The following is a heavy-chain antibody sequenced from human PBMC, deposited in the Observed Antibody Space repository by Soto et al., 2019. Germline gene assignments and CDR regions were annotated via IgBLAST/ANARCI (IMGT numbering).Heavy chain of an antibody. CDR2: IYYAGRT. D-gene: IGHD1-26*01. Sequence: SETLSLTCSVSGDSITSSNYYRGWIRQPPGKGLEWIGYIYYAGRTYYNPSLKSRVTISVDTSTNQFSLQLTSVTAADTAVYFFSTQGGERPWDLRGPASWGPESVVTVP. V-gene: IGHV4-39*01. J-gene: IGHJ4*02. CDR1: GDSITSSNYY. CDR3: STQGGERPWDLRGPAS.